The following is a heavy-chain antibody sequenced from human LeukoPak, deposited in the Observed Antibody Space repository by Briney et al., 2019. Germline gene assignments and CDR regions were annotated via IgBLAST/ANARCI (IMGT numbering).Heavy chain of an antibody. Sequence: SETLSLTCTVSGGSISSYYWSWIRQPPGKGLGWIGYIYYSGSTNYNPSLKSRVTISVDTSKNQFSLKLSSVTAADTAVYYCARVLPYYDSSGLTAYYFDYWGQGTLVTVSS. CDR3: ARVLPYYDSSGLTAYYFDY. CDR1: GGSISSYY. V-gene: IGHV4-59*01. J-gene: IGHJ4*02. CDR2: IYYSGST. D-gene: IGHD3-22*01.